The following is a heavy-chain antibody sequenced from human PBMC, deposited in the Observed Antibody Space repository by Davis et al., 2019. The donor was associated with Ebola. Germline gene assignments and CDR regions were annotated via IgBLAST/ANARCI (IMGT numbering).Heavy chain of an antibody. V-gene: IGHV4-38-2*01. CDR3: ARRDNWNQLYYGMDV. Sequence: ESLKISCAASGFTFSDCYMSWIRQAPGKGMEWIGSISHSGSTYFTPSLASRVTISIDTSKNQFSLKLSSVTAADTAVYYCARRDNWNQLYYGMDVWGKGTTVTVSS. CDR1: GFTFSDCY. J-gene: IGHJ6*04. CDR2: ISHSGST. D-gene: IGHD1-20*01.